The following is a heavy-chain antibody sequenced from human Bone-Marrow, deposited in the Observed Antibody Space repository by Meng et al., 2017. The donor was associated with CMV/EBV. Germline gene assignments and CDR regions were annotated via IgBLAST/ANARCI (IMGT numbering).Heavy chain of an antibody. D-gene: IGHD6-13*01. CDR3: ARVGRSPGIAAAALNWFDP. CDR1: GFTFSNYW. CDR2: IRSSSSYI. Sequence: GESLKISCAASGFTFSNYWMTWVRQAPGKGLEWVSSIRSSSSYIYYADSVKGRFTISRDNAKNSLYLQMNSLRAEDTAVYYCARVGRSPGIAAAALNWFDPWGQGTLVTVSS. V-gene: IGHV3-21*01. J-gene: IGHJ5*02.